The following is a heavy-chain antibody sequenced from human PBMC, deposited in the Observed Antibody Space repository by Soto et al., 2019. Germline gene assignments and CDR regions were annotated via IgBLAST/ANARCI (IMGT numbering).Heavy chain of an antibody. V-gene: IGHV4-59*01. CDR1: GGSINYSY. Sequence: ETLSLTCTVSGGSINYSYWTWIRQPPGKGLEWIGYISYTGSANYNASLKSRLTISVDTSKNQFSLKLSSVTAADTALYYCARVNYGDYYYGMDVWGQGTTVTVSS. D-gene: IGHD4-17*01. CDR2: ISYTGSA. J-gene: IGHJ6*02. CDR3: ARVNYGDYYYGMDV.